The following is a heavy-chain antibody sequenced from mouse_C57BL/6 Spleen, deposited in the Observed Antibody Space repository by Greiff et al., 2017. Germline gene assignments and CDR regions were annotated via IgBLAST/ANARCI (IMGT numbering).Heavy chain of an antibody. CDR3: ARCHYDASYFDD. V-gene: IGHV1-22*01. CDR2: INPNNGGT. CDR1: GYTFTDYN. Sequence: VQLQQSGPELVKPGASVKMSCKASGYTFTDYNMHWVKQSHGKSLEWIGYINPNNGGTSYNQKFKGKATLPVNKSSSTAYMELRSLTSEDSAVYYCARCHYDASYFDDWGTGTTVTVSS. D-gene: IGHD2-3*01. J-gene: IGHJ1*03.